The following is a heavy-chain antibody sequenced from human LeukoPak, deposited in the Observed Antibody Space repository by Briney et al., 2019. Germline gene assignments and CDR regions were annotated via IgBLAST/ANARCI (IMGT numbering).Heavy chain of an antibody. CDR3: ARDQYDYVWGSYRYFDY. J-gene: IGHJ4*02. CDR1: GYTFTSYG. V-gene: IGHV1-18*01. D-gene: IGHD3-16*02. Sequence: ASVKVSCTASGYTFTSYGISWVRQAPGQGLEWMGWISAYNGNTNYAQKLQGRVTMTTDTSTSTAYMELRSLRSDDTAVYYCARDQYDYVWGSYRYFDYWGQGTLVTVSS. CDR2: ISAYNGNT.